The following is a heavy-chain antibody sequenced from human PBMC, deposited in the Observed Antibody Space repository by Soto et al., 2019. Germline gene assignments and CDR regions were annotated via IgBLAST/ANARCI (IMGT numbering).Heavy chain of an antibody. V-gene: IGHV3-30-3*01. D-gene: IGHD5-12*01. CDR1: GFTFSSYA. CDR2: ISYDGSNK. J-gene: IGHJ5*02. CDR3: ARDVDRTSHLNWFDP. Sequence: GGSLRLSCAASGFTFSSYAMHWVRQAPGKGLEWVAVISYDGSNKYYADSVKGRFTISRDISKNTVYLQMDSLKVEDTAVYYCARDVDRTSHLNWFDPWGQGVMVTVSS.